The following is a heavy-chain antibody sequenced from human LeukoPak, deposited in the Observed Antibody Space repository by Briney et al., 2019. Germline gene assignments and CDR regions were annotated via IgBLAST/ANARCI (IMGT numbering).Heavy chain of an antibody. CDR1: GGTFSSYA. CDR3: ALNKDIVVVPAAPDY. CDR2: IIPIFGTA. Sequence: SVKVSCKASGGTFSSYAISWVRQAPGQGLEWMGGIIPIFGTANYAQKFQGRVTITTDESTSTAYMELSSLRSEDTAVYYCALNKDIVVVPAAPDYWGQGTLVTVSS. V-gene: IGHV1-69*05. J-gene: IGHJ4*02. D-gene: IGHD2-2*01.